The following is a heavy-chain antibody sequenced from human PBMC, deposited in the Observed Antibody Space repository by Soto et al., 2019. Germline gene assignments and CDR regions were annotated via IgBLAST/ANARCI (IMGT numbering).Heavy chain of an antibody. D-gene: IGHD1-26*01. CDR2: ISYDGSNK. V-gene: IGHV3-30-3*01. Sequence: GGSLRLSCAASGFTFSSYAMHWVRQAPGKGLEWVAVISYDGSNKYYADSVKGRFTISRDNSKNTLYLQMNSLRAEDTAVYYCARDNWELHDAFDIWGQGTMVTVSS. CDR1: GFTFSSYA. J-gene: IGHJ3*02. CDR3: ARDNWELHDAFDI.